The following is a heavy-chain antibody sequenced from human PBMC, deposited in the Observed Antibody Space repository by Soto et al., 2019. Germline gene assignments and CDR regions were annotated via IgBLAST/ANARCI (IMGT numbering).Heavy chain of an antibody. CDR3: ARGHYYDSSGYYYFFDY. CDR2: IIPIFGTA. Sequence: GASVKVSCKASGVTFSSYAISWVRQAPGQGLEWMGGIIPIFGTANYAQKFQGRVTITADESTSTAYMELSSLRSEDTAVYYCARGHYYDSSGYYYFFDYWGQGTLVTVSS. D-gene: IGHD3-22*01. J-gene: IGHJ4*02. CDR1: GVTFSSYA. V-gene: IGHV1-69*13.